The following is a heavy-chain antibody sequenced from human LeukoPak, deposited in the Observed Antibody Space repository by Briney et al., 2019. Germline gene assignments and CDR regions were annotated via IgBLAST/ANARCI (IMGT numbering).Heavy chain of an antibody. Sequence: GGSLRLSCAASGFTFDDYAVHWVRQAPGKGLEWVSGISWNSGSIGYADSVKGRFTISRDNVKNSLYLQMNSLRVEDTALYYCVKRRGGDVIEGDAFDVWGQGTMVTVSS. V-gene: IGHV3-9*01. J-gene: IGHJ3*01. CDR1: GFTFDDYA. D-gene: IGHD3-16*01. CDR2: ISWNSGSI. CDR3: VKRRGGDVIEGDAFDV.